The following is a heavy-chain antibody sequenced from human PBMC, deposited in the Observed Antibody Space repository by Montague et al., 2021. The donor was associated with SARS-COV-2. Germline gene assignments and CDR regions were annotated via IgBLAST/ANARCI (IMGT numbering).Heavy chain of an antibody. CDR2: IHPYGHT. CDR1: SGPLSAYY. J-gene: IGHJ4*02. V-gene: IGHV4-34*01. D-gene: IGHD3-16*01. Sequence: SETLSLTCEVDSGPLSAYYWSWFRQPPGKGLEWFGEIHPYGHTSYNPSIRSRVTLSLGTSRNPFSLTLTSVTAADTAVYYCARGLDHNKGGDYWGQEILVNVSS. CDR3: ARGLDHNKGGDY.